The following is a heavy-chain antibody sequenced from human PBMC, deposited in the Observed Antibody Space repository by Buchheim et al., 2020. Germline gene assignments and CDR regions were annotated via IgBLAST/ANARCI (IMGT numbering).Heavy chain of an antibody. CDR3: AKDQYDFWSGYPSSGMDV. J-gene: IGHJ6*02. CDR2: ISYDGSNK. Sequence: QVQLVESGGGVVQPGRSLRLSCAASGFTFSSYVMHWVRQAPGKGLEWVAVISYDGSNKYYADSVKGRFTISRDNSKNTLYLQMNSLRAEDTAVYYCAKDQYDFWSGYPSSGMDVWGQGTT. CDR1: GFTFSSYV. D-gene: IGHD3-3*01. V-gene: IGHV3-30*18.